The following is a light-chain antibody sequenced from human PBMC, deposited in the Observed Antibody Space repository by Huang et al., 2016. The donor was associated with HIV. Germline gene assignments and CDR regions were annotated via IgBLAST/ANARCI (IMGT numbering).Light chain of an antibody. CDR2: GAS. CDR3: QQHNNWPLT. V-gene: IGKV3-15*01. J-gene: IGKJ4*01. CDR1: QSVSSD. Sequence: EVVMTPSPATLSVSPGETAPLPCRASQSVSSDLAWYQQKPGQAPRLLSYGASTRATGIPARFSGSGSGTEFTLTISILQSEDFAVYYCQQHNNWPLTFGGGTKVEIK.